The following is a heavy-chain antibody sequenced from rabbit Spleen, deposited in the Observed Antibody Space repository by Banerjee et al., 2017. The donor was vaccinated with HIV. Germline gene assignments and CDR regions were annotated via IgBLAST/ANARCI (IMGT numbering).Heavy chain of an antibody. V-gene: IGHV1S40*01. D-gene: IGHD1-1*01. CDR2: IYNGDGST. Sequence: QSLEESGGDLVKPGASLTLTCTASGFSFSSSDYMCWVRQAPGKGPEWIACIYNGDGSTYYATWAKGRFTISKTSSTTVDLKMTSLTAADTATYFCARSTSDAVWGSNLWGPGTLVTVS. CDR3: ARSTSDAVWGSNL. CDR1: GFSFSSSDY. J-gene: IGHJ4*01.